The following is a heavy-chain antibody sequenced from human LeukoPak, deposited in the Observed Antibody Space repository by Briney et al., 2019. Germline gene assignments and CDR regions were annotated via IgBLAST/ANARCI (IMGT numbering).Heavy chain of an antibody. J-gene: IGHJ4*02. CDR1: GGSISSSSHY. D-gene: IGHD1-26*01. V-gene: IGHV4-39*01. Sequence: SETLSLTCTVSGGSISSSSHYWGWIRQPPGKGLEWIGNFYYSGFTYCNPSLKSRVTMSVDTSKNQFSLKLSSVTAADTAVYYCARGNPGATILYWGQGTLVTVSS. CDR2: FYYSGFT. CDR3: ARGNPGATILY.